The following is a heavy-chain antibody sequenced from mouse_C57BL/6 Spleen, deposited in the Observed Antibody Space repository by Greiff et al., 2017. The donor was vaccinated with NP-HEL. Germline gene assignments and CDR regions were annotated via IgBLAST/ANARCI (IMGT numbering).Heavy chain of an antibody. D-gene: IGHD4-1*02. Sequence: QVQLKQPGAELVKPGASVKLSCKASGYTFTSYWMHWVKQRPGQGLEWIGMIHPNSGSTNYNEKFKSKATLTVDKSSSTAYMQLSSLTSEDSAVYYCAHNNWAFAYWGQGTLVTVSA. CDR3: AHNNWAFAY. J-gene: IGHJ3*01. CDR2: IHPNSGST. V-gene: IGHV1-64*01. CDR1: GYTFTSYW.